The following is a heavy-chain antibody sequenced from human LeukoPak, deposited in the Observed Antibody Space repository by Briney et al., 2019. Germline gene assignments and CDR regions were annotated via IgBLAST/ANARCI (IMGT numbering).Heavy chain of an antibody. D-gene: IGHD3-10*01. CDR1: GFTFSSYE. J-gene: IGHJ4*02. CDR3: ARDTPRYYGSGSYYNWPEFDY. CDR2: ISSSGSTI. Sequence: GGSLRLSCAASGFTFSSYEMNWVRQAPGKGLEWVSYISSSGSTIYYADSVKGRFTISRDNAKNSLCLQMNSLRAEDTAVYYCARDTPRYYGSGSYYNWPEFDYWGQGTLVTVSS. V-gene: IGHV3-48*03.